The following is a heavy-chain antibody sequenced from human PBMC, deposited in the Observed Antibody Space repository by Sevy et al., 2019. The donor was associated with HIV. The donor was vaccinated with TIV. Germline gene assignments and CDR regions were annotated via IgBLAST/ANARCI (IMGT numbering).Heavy chain of an antibody. V-gene: IGHV3-74*01. CDR3: GRVPPYYYDSSGYYYFDY. CDR1: GFTFSSYW. J-gene: IGHJ4*02. D-gene: IGHD3-22*01. Sequence: GGSLRLSCAASGFTFSSYWMHWVRQAPGKGLVWVSRINSDGSSTSYADSVKGRFTISRDNAKNTLYLQMNSLRAEDKAGFYCGRVPPYYYDSSGYYYFDYWGQGTLVTVSS. CDR2: INSDGSST.